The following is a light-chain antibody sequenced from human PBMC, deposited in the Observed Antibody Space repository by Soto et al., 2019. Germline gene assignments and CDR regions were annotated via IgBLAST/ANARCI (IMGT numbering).Light chain of an antibody. J-gene: IGLJ2*01. Sequence: QSALTQPRSVSGSPGQSVTFSCTGTSSDVGGYDYVSWYQQHPGKAPKLMIYDVNKRPSGVPDRFSGSKSGNTASLTISGLQAEDEADYYCCSYAGTYNLIFGGGTKLTVL. CDR1: SSDVGGYDY. CDR3: CSYAGTYNLI. CDR2: DVN. V-gene: IGLV2-11*01.